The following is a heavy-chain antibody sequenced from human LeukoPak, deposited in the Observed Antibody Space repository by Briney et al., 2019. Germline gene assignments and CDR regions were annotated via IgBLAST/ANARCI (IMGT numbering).Heavy chain of an antibody. V-gene: IGHV3-23*01. Sequence: GGSLRLSCAASGFTFSSYWMNWVRQAPGKGPEWVSGISDSGGVIDYADSVKGRFTISRDTSKNTLHLQMNSLRAEDTAVYYCAKRLRDGYNSPIDFWGQGTLVTVSS. J-gene: IGHJ4*02. D-gene: IGHD5-24*01. CDR1: GFTFSSYW. CDR2: ISDSGGVI. CDR3: AKRLRDGYNSPIDF.